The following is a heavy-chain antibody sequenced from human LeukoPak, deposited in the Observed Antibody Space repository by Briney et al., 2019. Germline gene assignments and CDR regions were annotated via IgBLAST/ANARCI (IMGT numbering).Heavy chain of an antibody. CDR3: ARLQGPCGGDCYAHAFDI. D-gene: IGHD2-21*02. V-gene: IGHV4-59*08. Sequence: SETLSLTCTVSGGSISSYYWSWIRQPPGKGLEWIGYIYCSGSTNYNPSLKSRVTISVDTSKNQFSLKLSSVTAADTAVYYCARLQGPCGGDCYAHAFDIWGQGTMVTVSS. CDR2: IYCSGST. CDR1: GGSISSYY. J-gene: IGHJ3*02.